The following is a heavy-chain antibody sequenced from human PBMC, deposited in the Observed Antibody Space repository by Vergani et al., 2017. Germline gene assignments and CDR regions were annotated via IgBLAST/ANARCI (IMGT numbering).Heavy chain of an antibody. D-gene: IGHD4-23*01. CDR1: GGTFSSYT. CDR2: IIPILGIA. J-gene: IGHJ4*02. CDR3: ARDTHPMTTVVTGDY. V-gene: IGHV1-69*08. Sequence: QVQLVQSGAEVKKPGSSVKVSCKASGGTFSSYTISWVRQAPGQGLEWMGRIIPILGIANYAQKFQGRVTITADKSTSTAYMELSSLRSEDTAVYDCARDTHPMTTVVTGDYWGQGTLVTVSS.